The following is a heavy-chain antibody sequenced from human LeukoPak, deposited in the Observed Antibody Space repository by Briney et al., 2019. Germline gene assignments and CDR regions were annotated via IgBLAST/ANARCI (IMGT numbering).Heavy chain of an antibody. CDR2: INPNSGGT. Sequence: ASVKVSCKASGYTFTGYYMHWVRQAPGQGLEWMGWINPNSGGTNYAQKFQGRVTMTGDTSISTAYMELSRLRSDDTAVYYCARLWEYYDSSGYYHWFDPWGQGTLVTVSS. CDR3: ARLWEYYDSSGYYHWFDP. J-gene: IGHJ5*02. V-gene: IGHV1-2*02. D-gene: IGHD3-22*01. CDR1: GYTFTGYY.